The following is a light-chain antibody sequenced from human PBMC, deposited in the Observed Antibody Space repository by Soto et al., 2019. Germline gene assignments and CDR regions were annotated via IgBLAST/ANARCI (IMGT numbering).Light chain of an antibody. V-gene: IGLV1-40*01. J-gene: IGLJ1*01. CDR2: GDT. Sequence: QSVLTQATSVSGAPGQRVTISCTGSSSNIGAGFNVHWYQQLPGTAPKLLIYGDTNRPSGVSARFSASKSGTSASLAITGLQAEDEADYYCQSYDSRLSGTVFGTGTKLTVL. CDR3: QSYDSRLSGTV. CDR1: SSNIGAGFN.